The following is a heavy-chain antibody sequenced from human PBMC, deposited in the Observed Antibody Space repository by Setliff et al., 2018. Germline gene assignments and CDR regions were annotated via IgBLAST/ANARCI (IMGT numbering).Heavy chain of an antibody. CDR2: IYKSGTT. J-gene: IGHJ4*02. Sequence: SETLSLTCNVSGDSMYGYYWSWIRQPPGKGLEWIGYIYKSGTTKYNPSLGSRISMSVDTSKNQFSLNLNYVTTADTAVYYCARDQFSSGWYGAPESYFDRWGQGVQVTVSS. CDR3: ARDQFSSGWYGAPESYFDR. CDR1: GDSMYGYY. V-gene: IGHV4-59*01. D-gene: IGHD6-19*01.